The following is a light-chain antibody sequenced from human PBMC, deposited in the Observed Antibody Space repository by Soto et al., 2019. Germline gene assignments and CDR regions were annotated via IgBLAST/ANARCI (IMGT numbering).Light chain of an antibody. V-gene: IGKV1D-12*01. Sequence: QMTQSSSSVSASVGGRFTITLRASQGISSWLAWYQQKPGKAPKLLIYAASSLQSGVPSRFSGSGSGTDFTLTISSLQSEDFAVYYCQQYNNWPPFFGQGTRLAIK. CDR2: AAS. CDR3: QQYNNWPPF. J-gene: IGKJ5*01. CDR1: QGISSW.